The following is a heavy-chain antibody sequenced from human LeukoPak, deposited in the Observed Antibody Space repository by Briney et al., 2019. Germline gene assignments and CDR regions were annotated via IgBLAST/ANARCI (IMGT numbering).Heavy chain of an antibody. CDR1: GYTFTGYY. Sequence: ASVKVSCKASGYTFTGYYMHWVRQAPGQGLEWMGWINPNSGGTNYAQKFQGRVTTTRDTSISTAYMELSRLRSDDTAVYYCAETIAAAGSLAFDIWGQGTMVTVSS. CDR2: INPNSGGT. V-gene: IGHV1-2*02. CDR3: AETIAAAGSLAFDI. J-gene: IGHJ3*02. D-gene: IGHD6-13*01.